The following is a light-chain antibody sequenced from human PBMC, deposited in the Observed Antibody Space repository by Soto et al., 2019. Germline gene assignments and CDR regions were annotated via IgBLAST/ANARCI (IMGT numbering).Light chain of an antibody. V-gene: IGKV3-11*01. J-gene: IGKJ5*01. CDR1: QSVSSY. CDR2: DAS. Sequence: ESVLTQAPATLSLYPGERATLSCRASQSVSSYLAWYQQKPGQAPRLLIYDASNRATGIPARFSGSGSGTDFTLTISSLEPEDFAVYYCQQRSNWPPVFGQGTRLEIK. CDR3: QQRSNWPPV.